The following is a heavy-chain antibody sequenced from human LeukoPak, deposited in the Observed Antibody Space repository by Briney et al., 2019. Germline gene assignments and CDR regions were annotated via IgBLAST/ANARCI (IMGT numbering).Heavy chain of an antibody. D-gene: IGHD3-22*01. CDR1: GGSFSGYY. V-gene: IGHV4-34*01. CDR2: INHSGST. CDR3: ARGSGYYDSSGYERGGHFDY. J-gene: IGHJ4*02. Sequence: SETLSLTCAVYGGSFSGYYWSWIRQPPGKGLEWIGEINHSGSTNYNPSLKSRVTISVDTSKNQFSLKLSSVTAADTAVYYCARGSGYYDSSGYERGGHFDYWGQGTLVTVSS.